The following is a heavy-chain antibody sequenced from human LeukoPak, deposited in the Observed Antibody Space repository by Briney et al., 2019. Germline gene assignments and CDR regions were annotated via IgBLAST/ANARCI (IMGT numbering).Heavy chain of an antibody. V-gene: IGHV4-59*01. CDR3: ARAITTGYYYYMDV. D-gene: IGHD3-22*01. CDR1: GGSISSYY. J-gene: IGHJ6*03. CDR2: IYYSGST. Sequence: KASETLSLTCTVSGGSISSYYWSWIRQPPGKGLEWTGYIYYSGSTNYNPSLKSRVTISVDTSKNQFSLKLSSVTAADTAVYYCARAITTGYYYYMDVWGKGTTVTVSS.